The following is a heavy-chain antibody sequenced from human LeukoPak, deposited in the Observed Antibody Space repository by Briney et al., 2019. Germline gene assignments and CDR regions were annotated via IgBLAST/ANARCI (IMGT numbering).Heavy chain of an antibody. CDR1: GYTLTELS. CDR3: ATPPNYYDSSLYV. J-gene: IGHJ4*02. D-gene: IGHD3-22*01. Sequence: ASVTVSCKVSGYTLTELSMHWLRQAPGKGLEWMGGFDPEDGETIYAQKFQGRVTMTEDTSTDTAYMELSSLRSEDTAVYYCATPPNYYDSSLYVWGQGTLVTVSS. V-gene: IGHV1-24*01. CDR2: FDPEDGET.